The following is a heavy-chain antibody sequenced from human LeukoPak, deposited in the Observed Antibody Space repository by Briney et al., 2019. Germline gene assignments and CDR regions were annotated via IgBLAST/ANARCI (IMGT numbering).Heavy chain of an antibody. J-gene: IGHJ4*02. CDR1: GYTFTGYY. V-gene: IGHV1-2*02. D-gene: IGHD2-15*01. CDR2: INPNSGGT. Sequence: GASVKVSCKASGYTFTGYYMHWVRQAPGQGLEWMGWINPNSGGTNYAQKFQGRVTMTRDTSISTAYMELSRLRSDDTAVYYCARAHCSGGSCYLGYFDYWGQGTLVTVSS. CDR3: ARAHCSGGSCYLGYFDY.